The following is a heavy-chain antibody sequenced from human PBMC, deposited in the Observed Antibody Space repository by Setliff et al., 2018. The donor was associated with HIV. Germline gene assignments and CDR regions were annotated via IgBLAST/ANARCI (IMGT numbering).Heavy chain of an antibody. CDR2: IKPDGSSI. D-gene: IGHD7-27*01. CDR3: TRDPPTSGWYFDL. Sequence: PRLSCAASGFSISSYWMHWVRQTPGKGLVWVSRIKPDGSSITYADSVKGRFTISRDNAKNTVYLQMNSLSAEDAAVYYCTRDPPTSGWYFDLWGRGTLVTVSS. J-gene: IGHJ2*01. V-gene: IGHV3-74*01. CDR1: GFSISSYW.